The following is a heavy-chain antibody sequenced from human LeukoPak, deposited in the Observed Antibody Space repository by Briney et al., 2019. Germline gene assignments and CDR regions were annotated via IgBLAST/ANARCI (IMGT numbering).Heavy chain of an antibody. J-gene: IGHJ5*02. Sequence: ASVKVSCKASGYTFTNYGIICVRQAPGQGLEWMGWISAYNGNTNYAQKLQDRVTMTPDTSTNTDYMELRSLRSDDTAVYYCARDPQESTSVSNWFDPWGQGTLVTVSS. V-gene: IGHV1-18*01. CDR1: GYTFTNYG. CDR2: ISAYNGNT. CDR3: ARDPQESTSVSNWFDP. D-gene: IGHD2-2*01.